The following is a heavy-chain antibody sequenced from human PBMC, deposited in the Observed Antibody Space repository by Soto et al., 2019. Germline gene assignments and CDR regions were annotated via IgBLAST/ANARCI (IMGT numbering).Heavy chain of an antibody. D-gene: IGHD2-15*01. CDR3: AGLDMRMRNADWIDP. V-gene: IGHV5-51*01. CDR1: GYSFTSYW. Sequence: GESLKISCKASGYSFTSYWIGWVRQMPGRGLGRMGIIYPGDSDTRYNPPFQGKVTISADKSINTAYLQWSSLKASDTAMYYCAGLDMRMRNADWIDPWGQGTLVTVSS. J-gene: IGHJ5*01. CDR2: IYPGDSDT.